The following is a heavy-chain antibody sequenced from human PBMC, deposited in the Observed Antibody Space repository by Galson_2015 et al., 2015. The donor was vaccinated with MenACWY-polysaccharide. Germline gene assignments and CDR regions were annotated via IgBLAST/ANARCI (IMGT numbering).Heavy chain of an antibody. Sequence: ETLSLTCTVSGGSISGYYWSCIRQPAGKGLEWIGRIYSTGSTNYNPSLKSRLTMSVDTSKNQFSLKLTSVTAADTASYYCAREGSRRYGMDVWGQGALVTVSS. CDR3: AREGSRRYGMDV. CDR1: GGSISGYY. D-gene: IGHD3-9*01. J-gene: IGHJ4*02. CDR2: IYSTGST. V-gene: IGHV4-4*07.